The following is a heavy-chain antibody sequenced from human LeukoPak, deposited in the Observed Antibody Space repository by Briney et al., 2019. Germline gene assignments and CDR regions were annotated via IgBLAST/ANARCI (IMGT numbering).Heavy chain of an antibody. D-gene: IGHD6-13*01. CDR2: IYYIGST. Sequence: SQTLSLPCGVSGGSIRSGCYSWSWIRPPPGKGLEWFGYIYYIGSTNYNPSLKSRVTISVDTSKTQFSLRLSSVTAADTAVYYCARQGRYMAAAGTPNFDYWGQGTLVTVSS. J-gene: IGHJ4*02. CDR3: ARQGRYMAAAGTPNFDY. V-gene: IGHV4-30-4*07. CDR1: GGSIRSGCYS.